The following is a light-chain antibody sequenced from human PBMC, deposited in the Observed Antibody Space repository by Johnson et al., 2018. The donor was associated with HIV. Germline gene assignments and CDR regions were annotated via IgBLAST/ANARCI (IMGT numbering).Light chain of an antibody. CDR3: GTWDTSLMAYV. J-gene: IGLJ1*01. V-gene: IGLV1-51*02. Sequence: QSVLTQPPSVSAAPGQKVTISCSGSSANIGDNSVSWYQQLPGTAPKLLIYENNKRPSGIPDRFSGSKSGTSATLGITGLQTGDEADYYCGTWDTSLMAYVFGTVTKITVL. CDR1: SANIGDNS. CDR2: ENN.